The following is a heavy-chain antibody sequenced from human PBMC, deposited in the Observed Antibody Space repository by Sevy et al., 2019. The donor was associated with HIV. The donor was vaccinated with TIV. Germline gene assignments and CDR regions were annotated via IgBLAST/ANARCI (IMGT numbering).Heavy chain of an antibody. CDR1: GGTFSSYA. CDR3: SITMIVVPNIAGGAFDI. J-gene: IGHJ3*02. V-gene: IGHV1-69*13. CDR2: NIPIFGTA. Sequence: ASVKVSCKASGGTFSSYAISCVRQAPGQGLEWMGRNIPIFGTANYAQKFQGQVTITADESTSTAYMELSSLRSEDTAVYYCSITMIVVPNIAGGAFDIWGQGTMVTVSS. D-gene: IGHD3-22*01.